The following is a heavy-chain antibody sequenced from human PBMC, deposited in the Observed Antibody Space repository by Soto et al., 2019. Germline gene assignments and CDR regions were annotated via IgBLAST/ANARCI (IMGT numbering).Heavy chain of an antibody. CDR2: INPSGGST. CDR3: AIGVYVVLVPAAKPMDV. D-gene: IGHD2-2*01. J-gene: IGHJ6*02. V-gene: IGHV1-46*01. Sequence: ASVKVSCKASGYTFTSYYMHWVRQAPGQGLEWMGIINPSGGSTSYAQKFQGRVTMTRDTSTSTVYMELSSLRSEDTAVYYCAIGVYVVLVPAAKPMDVWGQGTTVTVSS. CDR1: GYTFTSYY.